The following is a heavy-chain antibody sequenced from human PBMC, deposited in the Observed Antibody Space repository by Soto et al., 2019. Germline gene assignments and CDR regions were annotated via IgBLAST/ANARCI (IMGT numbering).Heavy chain of an antibody. J-gene: IGHJ4*02. Sequence: GGSLRLSCAASGFPFSGYYMNWIRQAPGKGLEWVSYITGSGDTIYYADSVRGRFTISRDNTKNSLYLQMNNLRAEDTAVYYCARDYSNKGFDYWGQGTPVTVSS. CDR1: GFPFSGYY. CDR3: ARDYSNKGFDY. D-gene: IGHD4-4*01. CDR2: ITGSGDTI. V-gene: IGHV3-11*01.